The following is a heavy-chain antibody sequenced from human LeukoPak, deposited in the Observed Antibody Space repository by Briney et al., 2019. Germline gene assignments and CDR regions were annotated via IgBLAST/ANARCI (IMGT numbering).Heavy chain of an antibody. V-gene: IGHV3-23*01. CDR2: ISSSGGTT. Sequence: HPGGSLRLSCAASGFTFSSYAMGWVRQAAGKGLEWVSDISSSGGTTYYADSVKGRVTISRDNSKKTLYLQMNSLRPEDTAVYYCAKFSSSGWSRSTNKWGQGTLVTVSS. D-gene: IGHD6-19*01. CDR1: GFTFSSYA. J-gene: IGHJ4*02. CDR3: AKFSSSGWSRSTNK.